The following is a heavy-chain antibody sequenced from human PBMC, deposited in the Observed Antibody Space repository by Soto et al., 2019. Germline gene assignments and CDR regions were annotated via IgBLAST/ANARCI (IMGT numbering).Heavy chain of an antibody. V-gene: IGHV1-18*01. CDR2: IGPYNGNT. CDR1: GYTFNNYG. CDR3: ARCYCSVGSCYTCWHFDL. D-gene: IGHD2-15*01. Sequence: QVQLVQSGAEVKKPGASVKVSCKASGYTFNNYGISWVRQAPGQGLEWMGWIGPYNGNTDHAQNFQCRVTMTTDTSTNTAYMDLRSLRSDDTALYYCARCYCSVGSCYTCWHFDLWGRGTLVTVSS. J-gene: IGHJ2*01.